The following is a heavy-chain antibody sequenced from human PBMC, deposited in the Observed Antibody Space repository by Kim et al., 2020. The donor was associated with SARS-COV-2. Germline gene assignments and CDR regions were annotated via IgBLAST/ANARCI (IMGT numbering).Heavy chain of an antibody. V-gene: IGHV3-9*01. CDR2: ISWNSGSI. CDR3: AKETRTHDSRYAFDI. D-gene: IGHD3-22*01. CDR1: GFTFDDYA. J-gene: IGHJ3*02. Sequence: GGSLRLSCAASGFTFDDYAMHWVRQAPGKGLEWVSGISWNSGSIGYADSVKGRFTISRDNAKNSLYLQMNSLRAEDTALYYCAKETRTHDSRYAFDIWGQGTMVTVSS.